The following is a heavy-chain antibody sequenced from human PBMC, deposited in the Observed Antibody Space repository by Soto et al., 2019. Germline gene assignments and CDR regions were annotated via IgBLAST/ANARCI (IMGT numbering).Heavy chain of an antibody. D-gene: IGHD6-19*01. J-gene: IGHJ4*02. V-gene: IGHV3-23*01. CDR3: AKGSSGWYEKFDY. CDR1: GFTFSSYA. CDR2: ISGSGGST. Sequence: AGGSLRLSCAASGFTFSSYAMNWVRQAPGKGLEWVSAISGSGGSTYYADSVKGRFTISRDNSKNTLYLQMNSLRAEDTAVYYCAKGSSGWYEKFDYWGQGTLVTVS.